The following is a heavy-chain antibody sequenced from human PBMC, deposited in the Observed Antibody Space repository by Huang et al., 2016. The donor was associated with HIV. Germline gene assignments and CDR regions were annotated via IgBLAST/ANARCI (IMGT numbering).Heavy chain of an antibody. CDR1: GYTFTSYG. D-gene: IGHD3-22*01. CDR3: ARDPKYHRIGYYRQRRGIDI. J-gene: IGHJ3*02. CDR2: IRDASGYT. Sequence: QIQLMQSGPELKQPGASVKVSCKASGYTFTSYGITWVRQAPGQGPEWMGWIRDASGYTEYAHKLQCRVTWTTDPSTNIAYMELRSLRSDDTAKYYCARDPKYHRIGYYRQRRGIDIWGQGTMVIVSS. V-gene: IGHV1-18*01.